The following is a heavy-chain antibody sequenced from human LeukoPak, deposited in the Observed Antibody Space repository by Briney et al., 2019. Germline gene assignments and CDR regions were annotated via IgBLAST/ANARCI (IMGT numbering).Heavy chain of an antibody. J-gene: IGHJ5*02. D-gene: IGHD3-22*01. CDR2: IIGSGSST. Sequence: GGSLRLSCAASGFTFSSYGMSWVRQAPGKGLQWVSVIIGSGSSTYYADSVKGRFTISRDNARNTLYLQMNSLRAEDTAVYYCARWYYYETSGLYYGSFDNWGQGTLVTVSS. CDR1: GFTFSSYG. CDR3: ARWYYYETSGLYYGSFDN. V-gene: IGHV3-23*01.